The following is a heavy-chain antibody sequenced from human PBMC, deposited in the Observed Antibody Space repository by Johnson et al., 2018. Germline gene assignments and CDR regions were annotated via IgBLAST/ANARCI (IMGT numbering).Heavy chain of an antibody. CDR1: GFTFSSYW. J-gene: IGHJ3*02. CDR3: ASIAARLDAFDI. Sequence: VRLVEAGGGLVQPGGSLRLSCAASGFTFSSYWMSWVRQAPGKGLEWVANIKQDGREKYYVDSVNGRFTISRDNAKNSLFLQMNSLRAEDTALFSCASIAARLDAFDIWGQGTMVTVSS. V-gene: IGHV3-7*01. D-gene: IGHD6-6*01. CDR2: IKQDGREK.